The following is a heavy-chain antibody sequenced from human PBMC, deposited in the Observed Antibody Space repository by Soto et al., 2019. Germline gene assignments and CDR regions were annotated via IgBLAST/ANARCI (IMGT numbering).Heavy chain of an antibody. J-gene: IGHJ4*02. V-gene: IGHV3-33*01. CDR1: GFTFSSYG. CDR2: IYYDGSNK. Sequence: QVQLVESGGGVVQPGRSLRLSCAVSGFTFSSYGMNWVRQAPGKGLEWVAAIYYDGSNKYYADSVRGRFTISRDNFNNTLYLHMNSLRAEDTAVYYCARDSKDDSSGYYAGFDYWGQGTLVTVSS. D-gene: IGHD3-22*01. CDR3: ARDSKDDSSGYYAGFDY.